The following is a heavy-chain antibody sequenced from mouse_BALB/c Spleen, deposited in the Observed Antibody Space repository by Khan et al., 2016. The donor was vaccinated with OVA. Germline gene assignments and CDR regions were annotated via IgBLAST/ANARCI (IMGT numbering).Heavy chain of an antibody. D-gene: IGHD1-1*01. Sequence: QVQLKQSGPGLVAPSQNLSITCTVSGFSLTSYGVHWVRQPPGKGLDWLGVIWAGGSTSYNSALMSRLSISKDNSKSHVFLEMSSLQTDDTAMYYCAREPPIYYYDYRTMDNWGQGTSVTVSS. CDR3: AREPPIYYYDYRTMDN. CDR1: GFSLTSYG. CDR2: IWAGGST. V-gene: IGHV2-9*02. J-gene: IGHJ4*01.